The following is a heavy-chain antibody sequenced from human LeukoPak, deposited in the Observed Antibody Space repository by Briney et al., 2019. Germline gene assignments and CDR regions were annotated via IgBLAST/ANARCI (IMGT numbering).Heavy chain of an antibody. Sequence: ASVKVSCKASGYTFTGYYIHWVRQAPGQELEWMGWINPNSGGTNYAQKFQGRVTMTRDTSISTAYMELRSLRSDDTAVYYCAREIPYPDCSSAGCYGPWDYWGQGTLVTVSS. D-gene: IGHD2-2*01. CDR3: AREIPYPDCSSAGCYGPWDY. CDR1: GYTFTGYY. V-gene: IGHV1-2*02. CDR2: INPNSGGT. J-gene: IGHJ4*02.